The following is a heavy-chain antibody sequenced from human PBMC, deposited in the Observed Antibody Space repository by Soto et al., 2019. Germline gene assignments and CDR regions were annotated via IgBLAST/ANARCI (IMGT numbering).Heavy chain of an antibody. CDR2: INIDESDT. J-gene: IGHJ2*01. Sequence: EVRLVESGGGLVQPGGSLRLSCAASGFTFSSYWMHWVRQGPGKGLLWVSRINIDESDTYYADSVKGRFTISRDNAKNTLYLQMNSLRAEDTAVYFCAREGNNPNWYFDLWGRGTLVTVSS. V-gene: IGHV3-74*01. CDR3: AREGNNPNWYFDL. CDR1: GFTFSSYW.